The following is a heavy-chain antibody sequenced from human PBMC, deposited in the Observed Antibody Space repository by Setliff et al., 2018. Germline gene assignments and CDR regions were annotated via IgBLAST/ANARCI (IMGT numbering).Heavy chain of an antibody. CDR2: VYTNGGS. CDR3: ARANKKLDYYYYYYMDV. Sequence: SETLSLTCTVSGGSISSGSYYWSWIRHPAGKGLEWIGRVYTNGGSDYSPFLKSRVSISLDTSKNQFSLKLISVTAADTAVYYCARANKKLDYYYYYYMDVWGKGTTVT. V-gene: IGHV4-61*02. J-gene: IGHJ6*03. D-gene: IGHD1-1*01. CDR1: GGSISSGSYY.